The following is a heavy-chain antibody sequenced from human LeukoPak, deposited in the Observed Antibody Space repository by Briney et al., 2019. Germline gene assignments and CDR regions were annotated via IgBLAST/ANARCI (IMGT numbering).Heavy chain of an antibody. CDR3: ARDQDRAARSFGY. CDR2: ISYDGSNK. CDR1: GFTFSSYA. D-gene: IGHD6-6*01. V-gene: IGHV3-30-3*01. Sequence: QPGRSLRLSCAASGFTFSSYAMHWVRQAPGKGLEWVAVISYDGSNKYYADSVKGRFTISRDNSKNTLYLQMNSLRAEDTAVYYCARDQDRAARSFGYWGQGTLVTVSS. J-gene: IGHJ4*02.